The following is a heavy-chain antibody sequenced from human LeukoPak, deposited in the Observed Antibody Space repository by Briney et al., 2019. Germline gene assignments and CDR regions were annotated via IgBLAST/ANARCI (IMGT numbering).Heavy chain of an antibody. CDR1: GGSVSSGSYY. CDR2: IYYSGNT. CDR3: ARGLPTGVFDY. J-gene: IGHJ4*02. V-gene: IGHV4-61*01. Sequence: SETLSLTCTVSGGSVSSGSYYWSWIRQPPGKGLEWIGYIYYSGNTNYNPSLKSRVTILVDTSRNQFSLNLSSVTAADTAVYCCARGLPTGVFDYWGQGTLVTVSS. D-gene: IGHD5-12*01.